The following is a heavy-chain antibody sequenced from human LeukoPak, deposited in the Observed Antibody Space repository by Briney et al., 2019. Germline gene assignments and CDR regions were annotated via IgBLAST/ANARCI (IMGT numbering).Heavy chain of an antibody. CDR2: IYTSGST. CDR1: GDSISSYF. Sequence: SETLSLTCTVSGDSISSYFWSWIRQPAGKGLEWIGRIYTSGSTDYNPSLRSRVTMSVDTSKKQFSLKLWSVTAADTAVYYCATIRGGSLAYWGQGTLVTVSS. CDR3: ATIRGGSLAY. J-gene: IGHJ4*02. V-gene: IGHV4-4*07. D-gene: IGHD1-26*01.